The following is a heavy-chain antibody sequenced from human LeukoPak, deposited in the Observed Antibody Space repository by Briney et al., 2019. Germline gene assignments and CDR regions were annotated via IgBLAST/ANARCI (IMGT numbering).Heavy chain of an antibody. V-gene: IGHV1-18*01. Sequence: ASVKVSCKASGYTFTSYGISWVRQAPGQGLEWMGWISAYNGNTNYAQKLQGRVTMTTDTSTSTAYMELRSLRADDTAVYYCARWFGELFERLVSYYYMDVWGKGTTVTISS. D-gene: IGHD3-10*01. CDR2: ISAYNGNT. J-gene: IGHJ6*03. CDR3: ARWFGELFERLVSYYYMDV. CDR1: GYTFTSYG.